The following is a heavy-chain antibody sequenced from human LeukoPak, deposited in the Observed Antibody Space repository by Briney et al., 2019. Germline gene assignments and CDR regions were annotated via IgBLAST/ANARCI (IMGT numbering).Heavy chain of an antibody. D-gene: IGHD3-9*01. V-gene: IGHV3-48*01. Sequence: GGSLRLSCAASGFTFSSYSMNWVRQAPGKGLEWVSYISSSNSTIYYTDSVKGRFTISRDNAKNSLYLQMNSLRAEDTAVYYCAKHIDYDILTGYDYWGQGTLVTVSS. CDR3: AKHIDYDILTGYDY. CDR2: ISSSNSTI. CDR1: GFTFSSYS. J-gene: IGHJ4*02.